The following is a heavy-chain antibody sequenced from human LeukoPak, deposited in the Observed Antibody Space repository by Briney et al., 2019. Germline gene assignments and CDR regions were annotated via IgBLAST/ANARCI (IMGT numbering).Heavy chain of an antibody. CDR1: GFTFSSYW. D-gene: IGHD3-22*01. V-gene: IGHV3-74*01. Sequence: PGGSLRLSCAASGFTFSSYWMHWVRQAPGKGLVWVSRINSDGSSTSYADSVKGRFTISRDNAKNTLYLQMNSLRAEDTAVYYCAREGMILERALDYWGQGTLVTVSS. CDR3: AREGMILERALDY. CDR2: INSDGSST. J-gene: IGHJ4*02.